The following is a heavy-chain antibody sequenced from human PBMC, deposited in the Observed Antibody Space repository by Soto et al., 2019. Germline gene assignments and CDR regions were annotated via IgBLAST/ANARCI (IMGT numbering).Heavy chain of an antibody. J-gene: IGHJ4*02. Sequence: QVPLVQSGAEVKKPGASVKVSCKASGYTFTSYAISWVRQAPGQGLEWMGWVSAYNGNTKYAQKLQGRVTTTTATSTSTSYMELRSLRSDYTGVYYCARDAPPEDYWCQGTLVTVSS. CDR2: VSAYNGNT. CDR3: ARDAPPEDY. V-gene: IGHV1-18*01. CDR1: GYTFTSYA.